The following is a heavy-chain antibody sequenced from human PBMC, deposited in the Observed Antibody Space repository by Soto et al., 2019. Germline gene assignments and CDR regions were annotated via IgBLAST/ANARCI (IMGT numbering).Heavy chain of an antibody. CDR2: ISSSGSTI. CDR3: ARGDRRTYYGSKTFDP. Sequence: GGSLRLSCAASGFTFSDYYMSWIRQAPGKGLEWVSYISSSGSTIYYADSVKGRFTISRDNAKNSLYLQMNSLRAEDTAVYYCARGDRRTYYGSKTFDPWGQGTLVTVSS. CDR1: GFTFSDYY. J-gene: IGHJ5*02. V-gene: IGHV3-11*01. D-gene: IGHD3-10*01.